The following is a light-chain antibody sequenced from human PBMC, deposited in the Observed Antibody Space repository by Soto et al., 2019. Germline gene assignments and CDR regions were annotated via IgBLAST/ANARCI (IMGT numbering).Light chain of an antibody. CDR2: GVF. J-gene: IGKJ2*01. Sequence: ETVLTQSPGTVSRSPGERATLSCTTSQTVNSDYLAWYQQKPGQAPRLLIYGVFNRATGIPDRFSGSGSGTYFTLTISGLEPEDSAVYYCQHYDGSPRTFGQGTNLEI. CDR1: QTVNSDY. CDR3: QHYDGSPRT. V-gene: IGKV3-20*01.